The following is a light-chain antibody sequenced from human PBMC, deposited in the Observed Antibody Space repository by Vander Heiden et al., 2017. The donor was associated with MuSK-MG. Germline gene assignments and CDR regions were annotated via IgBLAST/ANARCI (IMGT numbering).Light chain of an antibody. CDR2: EGS. CDR1: SSDVGSSNL. CDR3: CSYAGSSTLV. J-gene: IGLJ2*01. Sequence: QSALTQPASVSGSPGQPITLSCTGTSSDVGSSNLVPWYQQHPGNAPKLMIYEGSKRPSGVSNRFSGSKSGNTASLTISGLQAEDEADYYCCSYAGSSTLVFGGGTKLTVL. V-gene: IGLV2-23*01.